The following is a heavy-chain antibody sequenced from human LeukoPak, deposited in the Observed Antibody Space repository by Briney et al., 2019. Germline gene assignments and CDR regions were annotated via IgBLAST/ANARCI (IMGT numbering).Heavy chain of an antibody. CDR3: ARQIYGDLYYFDY. CDR1: GGSISNYY. Sequence: PSETLSLTCTVSGGSISNYYWSWIRQPPGKGLEWIGYIYYSGSSYYIPSLKSRVTMSVDTSKNQFSLRLSSVTAADTAVYYCARQIYGDLYYFDYWGQGTLVTVSS. J-gene: IGHJ4*02. D-gene: IGHD4-17*01. CDR2: IYYSGSS. V-gene: IGHV4-59*08.